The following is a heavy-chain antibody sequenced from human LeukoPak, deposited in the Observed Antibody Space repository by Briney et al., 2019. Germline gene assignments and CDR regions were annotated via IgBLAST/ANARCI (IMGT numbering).Heavy chain of an antibody. CDR1: GFTFSSFG. V-gene: IGHV3-48*02. CDR2: IGSGSSAI. Sequence: GGSLRLSCVASGFTFSSFGMNWVRQAPGKGLEWVSYIGSGSSAIHYADSVKGRFTIFRDNAKNSLYLQMNSLRDEDAAVYYCARASPSGYDYWGQGTLVTVSS. CDR3: ARASPSGYDY. J-gene: IGHJ4*02. D-gene: IGHD3-22*01.